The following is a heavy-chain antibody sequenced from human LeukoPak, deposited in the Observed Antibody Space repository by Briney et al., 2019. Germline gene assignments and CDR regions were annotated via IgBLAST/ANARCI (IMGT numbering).Heavy chain of an antibody. CDR1: GYTFTSYD. D-gene: IGHD3-9*01. Sequence: GASVKVSCKASGYTFTSYDINWVRQATGQGLEWMGWMNPNSGNTGYAQKFQGRVTMTRNTSISTAYMELSSLRSEDTAVYYCAVLTGYFYYYYYGMDDWGQGTTVTVSS. CDR3: AVLTGYFYYYYYGMDD. J-gene: IGHJ6*02. CDR2: MNPNSGNT. V-gene: IGHV1-8*01.